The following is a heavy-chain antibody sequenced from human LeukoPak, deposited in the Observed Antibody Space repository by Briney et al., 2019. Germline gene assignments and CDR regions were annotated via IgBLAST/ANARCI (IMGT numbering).Heavy chain of an antibody. CDR2: IYYSGST. CDR3: AREGYGDRSGGYFDY. V-gene: IGHV4-39*07. J-gene: IGHJ4*02. Sequence: SETLSLTCTVSGGSISNSDYYWGWIRQPPGKGLEWIGTIYYSGSTYYNPSLKSRVTISVDTSKNQFSLKLSSVTAADTAVYYCAREGYGDRSGGYFDYWGQGTLVTVSS. D-gene: IGHD4-17*01. CDR1: GGSISNSDYY.